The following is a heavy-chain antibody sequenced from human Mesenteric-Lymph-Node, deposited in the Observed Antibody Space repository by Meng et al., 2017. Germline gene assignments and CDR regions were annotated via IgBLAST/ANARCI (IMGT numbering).Heavy chain of an antibody. Sequence: QVQLVQFGVEVKKPGASVKASGKALGYTLTSYYMHWVRPAPGQGIVWMGIINSSGGSRSYAQKFQGRVTMTRDTSTSTVYMELSSLRSEDTAVYYCVRGPTVTTVFRTKTWFDPWGQGTLVTVSS. V-gene: IGHV1-46*03. CDR3: VRGPTVTTVFRTKTWFDP. J-gene: IGHJ5*02. CDR1: GYTLTSYY. D-gene: IGHD4-17*01. CDR2: INSSGGSR.